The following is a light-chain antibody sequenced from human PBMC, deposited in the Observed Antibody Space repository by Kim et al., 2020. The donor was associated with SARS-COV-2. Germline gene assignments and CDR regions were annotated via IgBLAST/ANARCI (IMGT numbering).Light chain of an antibody. CDR2: KAF. CDR3: KQYNSYPYT. J-gene: IGKJ2*01. CDR1: QIICAG. V-gene: IGKV1-5*03. Sequence: VGDRSPSPGGPGQIICAGLAWYQRNRGKAPKLRFYKAFILEGGVPSRFSGSGSGTDFTLTISSLRPDVFATYSCKQYNSYPYTFGQGTKREI.